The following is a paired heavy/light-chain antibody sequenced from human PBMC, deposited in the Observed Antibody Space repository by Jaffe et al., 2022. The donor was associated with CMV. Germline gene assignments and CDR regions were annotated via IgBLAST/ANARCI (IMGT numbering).Heavy chain of an antibody. CDR3: ARDLRFQGGEHIVVVTAVFDY. D-gene: IGHD2-21*02. CDR1: GFTFSSYS. V-gene: IGHV3-48*02. J-gene: IGHJ4*02. CDR2: ISSSSSTI. Sequence: EVQLVESGGGLVQPGGSLRLSCAASGFTFSSYSMNWVRQAPGKGLEWVSYISSSSSTIYYADSVKGRFTISRDNAKNSLYLQMNSLRDEDTAVYYCARDLRFQGGEHIVVVTAVFDYWGQGTLVTVSS.
Light chain of an antibody. J-gene: IGKJ5*01. V-gene: IGKV3-20*01. CDR3: QQYGSSPGVT. CDR1: QSVSSSY. Sequence: EIVLTQSPGTLSLSPGERATLSCRASQSVSSSYLAWYQQKPGQAPRLLIYGASSRATGIPDRFSGSGSGTDFTLTISRLEPEDFAVYYCQQYGSSPGVTFGQGTRLEIK. CDR2: GAS.